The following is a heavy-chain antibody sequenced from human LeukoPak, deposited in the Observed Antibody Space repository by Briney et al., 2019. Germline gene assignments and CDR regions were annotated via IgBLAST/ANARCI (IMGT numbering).Heavy chain of an antibody. CDR1: GFTVSSNY. J-gene: IGHJ6*04. CDR2: IYSGGST. V-gene: IGHV3-53*01. CDR3: ALGGWFGELWDGMDV. Sequence: GGSLRLSCAASGFTVSSNYMSWVRQAPGKGLEWVSVIYSGGSTYYADSVNGRFTISRDNSKNTLYLQMDSLRAEGTAVYYCALGGWFGELWDGMDVWGKGTTVTVSS. D-gene: IGHD3-10*01.